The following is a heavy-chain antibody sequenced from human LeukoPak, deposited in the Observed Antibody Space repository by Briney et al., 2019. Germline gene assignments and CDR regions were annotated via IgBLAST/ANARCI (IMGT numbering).Heavy chain of an antibody. V-gene: IGHV4-4*07. Sequence: SETLSLTCTVSGGSISSYYWRWIRQPAGKGLEWIGRIYTSGSTNYNPSLKSRVTMSVGTSKNQFSLRLSSVTAADTAVYYCARHKRSSRTQVLYFDYWGQGTLVTVSS. CDR1: GGSISSYY. D-gene: IGHD6-13*01. CDR3: ARHKRSSRTQVLYFDY. CDR2: IYTSGST. J-gene: IGHJ4*02.